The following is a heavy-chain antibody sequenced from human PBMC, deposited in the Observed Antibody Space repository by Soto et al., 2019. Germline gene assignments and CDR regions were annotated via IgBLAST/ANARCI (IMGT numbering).Heavy chain of an antibody. Sequence: ASVKVSCKTSGYTFTRNGISWVRQAPGQGLEWMGWISGNDGKTKYARKFQGRVTMTTDTSTSTAYMEMNSLRHDDTAVYYCARDFYPLAYYFDYWGQGALVTVSS. CDR2: ISGNDGKT. J-gene: IGHJ4*02. CDR1: GYTFTRNG. V-gene: IGHV1-18*01. CDR3: ARDFYPLAYYFDY.